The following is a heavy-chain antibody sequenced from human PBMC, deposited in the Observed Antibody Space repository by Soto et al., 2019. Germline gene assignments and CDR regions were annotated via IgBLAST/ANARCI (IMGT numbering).Heavy chain of an antibody. CDR3: ARDQVSTIFGVVIHYYYYYGMDV. J-gene: IGHJ6*02. V-gene: IGHV3-21*01. CDR2: ISSSSYI. CDR1: GFTFSSHS. Sequence: ESLKISCAASGFTFSSHSMNWVRQAPGKGLEWVSSISSSSYIYYADSVKGRFSISRDNAKNSLYLQMNSLRSEDTAVYYCARDQVSTIFGVVIHYYYYYGMDVWGQGTTVTVSS. D-gene: IGHD3-3*01.